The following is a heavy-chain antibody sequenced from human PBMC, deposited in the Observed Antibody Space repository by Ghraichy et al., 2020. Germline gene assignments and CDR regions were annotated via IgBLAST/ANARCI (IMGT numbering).Heavy chain of an antibody. V-gene: IGHV4-31*03. CDR2: IYYSGST. Sequence: SETLSLTCTVSGGSISSGGYYWSWIRQHPGKGLEWIGYIYYSGSTYYNPSLKSRVTISVDTSKNQFSLKLSSVTAADTAVYYCARDSGYDFPIIDYWGQGTLVTVSS. J-gene: IGHJ4*02. D-gene: IGHD5-12*01. CDR1: GGSISSGGYY. CDR3: ARDSGYDFPIIDY.